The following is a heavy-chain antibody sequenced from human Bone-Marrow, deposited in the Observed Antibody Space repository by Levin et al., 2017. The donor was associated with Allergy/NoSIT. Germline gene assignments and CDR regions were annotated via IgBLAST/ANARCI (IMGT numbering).Heavy chain of an antibody. CDR3: ARDSPTSHYGSGSFDY. CDR2: LNPSSGST. CDR1: EYTFTTHF. J-gene: IGHJ4*02. V-gene: IGHV1-46*01. Sequence: ASVKVSCKASEYTFTTHFIHWVRQAPGQGLEWMGMLNPSSGSTNYAQKFQGRVTMTSDTSTSTIYMDLSSLRSEDSAVYYCARDSPTSHYGSGSFDYWGQGTLVTVSS. D-gene: IGHD3-10*01.